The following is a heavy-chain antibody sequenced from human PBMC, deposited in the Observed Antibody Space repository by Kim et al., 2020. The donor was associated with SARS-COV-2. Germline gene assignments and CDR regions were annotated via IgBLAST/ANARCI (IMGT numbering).Heavy chain of an antibody. CDR1: GGSISSGGYS. CDR2: IYHSGSS. V-gene: IGHV4-30-2*01. CDR3: ARGERWRPFDP. Sequence: SETLSLTCAVSGGSISSGGYSWSWIRQPPGKGLEWIGYIYHSGSSYYNPSLKSRVTISVDRSKNQFSLKLSSVTAADTAVYYCARGERWRPFDPWGQGTLVTVSS. D-gene: IGHD6-6*01. J-gene: IGHJ5*02.